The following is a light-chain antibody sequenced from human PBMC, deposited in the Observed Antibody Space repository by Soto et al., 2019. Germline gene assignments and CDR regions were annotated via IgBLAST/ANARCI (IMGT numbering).Light chain of an antibody. CDR2: GAS. V-gene: IGKV3-20*01. CDR3: QQYGSSPSP. Sequence: EIVLTQSPGTLYLSPGERATLSCRASQSVSSSYLAWYQQKPGQAPRLLIYGASSRATGIPDRFSGSGSGTDFTLTISRLEPEDFAVYYCQQYGSSPSPFGQGTKVEIK. J-gene: IGKJ1*01. CDR1: QSVSSSY.